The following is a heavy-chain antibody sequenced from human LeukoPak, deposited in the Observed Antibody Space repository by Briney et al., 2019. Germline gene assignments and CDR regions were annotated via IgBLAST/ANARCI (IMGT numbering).Heavy chain of an antibody. V-gene: IGHV4-59*01. CDR3: ARADRYGGNTNYYYYYMDV. CDR2: VYYSGST. J-gene: IGHJ6*03. CDR1: GGSISSYY. D-gene: IGHD4-23*01. Sequence: SETLSLTCTVSGGSISSYYWSWIRQPPGKGLDWIGYVYYSGSTNYNPSLKSRVTISVDTSKNQFSLKLSSVTAADTAVYYCARADRYGGNTNYYYYYMDVWGKGTTVTVSS.